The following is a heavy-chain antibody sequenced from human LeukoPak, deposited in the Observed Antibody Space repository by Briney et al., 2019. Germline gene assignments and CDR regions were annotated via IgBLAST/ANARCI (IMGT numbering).Heavy chain of an antibody. Sequence: AGGSLGLSCAASGFTFSDYYMSWIRQAPGKGLEWVSYISSSSSYTNYADSVKGRFTISRDNAKNSLYLQMNSLRAEDTAVYYCATIGYCSGGSCYRLYYYYGMDVWGKGTTVTVSS. CDR2: ISSSSSYT. CDR3: ATIGYCSGGSCYRLYYYYGMDV. V-gene: IGHV3-11*06. J-gene: IGHJ6*04. D-gene: IGHD2-15*01. CDR1: GFTFSDYY.